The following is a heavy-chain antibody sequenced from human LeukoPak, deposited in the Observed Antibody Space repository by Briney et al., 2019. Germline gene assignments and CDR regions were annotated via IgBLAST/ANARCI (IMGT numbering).Heavy chain of an antibody. V-gene: IGHV3-30*03. D-gene: IGHD2-8*01. CDR2: ISYDGSNE. CDR1: GFTFSSYG. Sequence: GGSLRLSCAASGFTFSSYGMHWVRQAPGKGLEWVAVISYDGSNEYYADSVKGRFTISRDNSKNTLYLQMNSLRAEDTAVYYCARGGGRCTNGLCYGGYYYYCYMDVWGKGTTVTVSS. J-gene: IGHJ6*03. CDR3: ARGGGRCTNGLCYGGYYYYCYMDV.